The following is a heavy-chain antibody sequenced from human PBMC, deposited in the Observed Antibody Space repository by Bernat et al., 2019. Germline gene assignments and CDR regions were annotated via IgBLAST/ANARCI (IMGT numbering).Heavy chain of an antibody. V-gene: IGHV3-33*01. CDR3: VPSDIAAAGFDY. CDR2: IWYDGSNK. D-gene: IGHD6-13*01. Sequence: QVQLVESGGGVVQPGRSLRLSCAASGFTFSSYGMHWVRQAPGKGLEWVAVIWYDGSNKYYADSVKGRFTISRDNSKNTLYLQMNSLRAEDTAVYYYVPSDIAAAGFDYWGQGTLVTVSS. CDR1: GFTFSSYG. J-gene: IGHJ4*02.